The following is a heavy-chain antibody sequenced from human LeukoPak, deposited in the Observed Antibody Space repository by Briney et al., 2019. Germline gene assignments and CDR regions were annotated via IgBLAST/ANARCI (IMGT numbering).Heavy chain of an antibody. CDR3: AKREYSSSEFDY. V-gene: IGHV3-23*01. Sequence: GGSLRLSCAASGFTFSSYAMSWVRQAPGKGLEWVSAISGSGGSTFYADSVKGRFTISRDNSKNTLYLQMNSLRAEDTAVYYCAKREYSSSEFDYWGQGTLVTVSS. D-gene: IGHD6-6*01. J-gene: IGHJ4*02. CDR1: GFTFSSYA. CDR2: ISGSGGST.